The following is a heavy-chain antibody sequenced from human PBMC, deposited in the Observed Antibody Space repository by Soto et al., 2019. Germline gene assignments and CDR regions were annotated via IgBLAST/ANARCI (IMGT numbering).Heavy chain of an antibody. Sequence: QVQLVQSGTEVKKPGASVKVSCKASGYTFPSYGFSWVRQAPGQGLEWMGWISAYNGNTHYAQKLQDRFTMTTDTSTSTAYMELRSLRSDGSAVYYCARDHYDSSGYSGYWGQGTLVTVSS. CDR1: GYTFPSYG. CDR2: ISAYNGNT. J-gene: IGHJ4*02. D-gene: IGHD3-22*01. V-gene: IGHV1-18*04. CDR3: ARDHYDSSGYSGY.